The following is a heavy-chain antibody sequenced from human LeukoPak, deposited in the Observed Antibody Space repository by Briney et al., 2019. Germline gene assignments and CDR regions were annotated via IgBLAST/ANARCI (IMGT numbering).Heavy chain of an antibody. CDR2: INYSGST. Sequence: SETLSLTCAVYGGSFSGYYWSWIRQPPGKGLEWVGEINYSGSTNCNPSLKSRVTISVDTSKNQFSLKLSSVTAADTAVYYCARVFGIVGATWFDPWGQGTLVIVSS. D-gene: IGHD1-26*01. J-gene: IGHJ5*02. V-gene: IGHV4-34*01. CDR1: GGSFSGYY. CDR3: ARVFGIVGATWFDP.